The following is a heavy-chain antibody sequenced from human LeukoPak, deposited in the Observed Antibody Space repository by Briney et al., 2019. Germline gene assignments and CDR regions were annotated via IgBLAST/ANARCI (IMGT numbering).Heavy chain of an antibody. J-gene: IGHJ4*02. CDR1: GGYIISYY. V-gene: IGHV4-4*07. D-gene: IGHD6-19*01. Sequence: KPSETLSLTCTVSGGYIISYYWSWIRQPAGRGLEWIGRIYSSGSTNYNPSLKSRVTISLDKSKNQFSLKLSSVSAADTAVYYCARGGSSGPDYRGQGTLVTVSS. CDR2: IYSSGST. CDR3: ARGGSSGPDY.